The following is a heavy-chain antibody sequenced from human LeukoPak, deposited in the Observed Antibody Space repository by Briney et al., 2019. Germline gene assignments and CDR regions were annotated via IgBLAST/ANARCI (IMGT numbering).Heavy chain of an antibody. CDR2: ISSSSSYI. V-gene: IGHV3-21*01. J-gene: IGHJ5*02. CDR3: ARDLRYNWFDP. D-gene: IGHD3-9*01. CDR1: GFTFSSHG. Sequence: GGSLRLSCAASGFTFSSHGMSWVRQAPGKGLEWVSSISSSSSYIYYADSVKGRFTISRDNAKNSLYLQMNSLRAEDTAVYYCARDLRYNWFDPWGQGTLVTVSS.